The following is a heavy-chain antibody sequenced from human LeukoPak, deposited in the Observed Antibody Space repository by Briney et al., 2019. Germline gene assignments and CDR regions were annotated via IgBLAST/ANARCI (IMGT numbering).Heavy chain of an antibody. CDR2: TNPSGGST. Sequence: GASVTVSCKASGYTFTIYFMHWVRQAPGQGLEWMGITNPSGGSTSYAQKFQGRVTMTRDTSTSTVYMELSSLRSEDTAVYYCARPTLVQYGCFDYWGQGTLVTVPS. CDR3: ARPTLVQYGCFDY. J-gene: IGHJ4*02. CDR1: GYTFTIYF. D-gene: IGHD3-10*01. V-gene: IGHV1-46*01.